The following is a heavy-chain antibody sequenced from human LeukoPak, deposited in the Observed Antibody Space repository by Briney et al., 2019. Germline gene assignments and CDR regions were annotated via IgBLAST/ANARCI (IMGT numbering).Heavy chain of an antibody. D-gene: IGHD5-24*01. CDR3: ARGGDGYNTIGY. Sequence: ASVKVSCKASGYTFTSYFIHWVRQAPGQGLEWMGIINPGGGSTSYAQKFQGRVTMTRDTSTSTVYMELRSLRSEDTAVYYCARGGDGYNTIGYWGQGTLVTVSS. CDR1: GYTFTSYF. V-gene: IGHV1-46*01. CDR2: INPGGGST. J-gene: IGHJ4*02.